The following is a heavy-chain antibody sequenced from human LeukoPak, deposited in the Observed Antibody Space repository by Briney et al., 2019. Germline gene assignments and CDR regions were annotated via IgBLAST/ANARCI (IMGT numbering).Heavy chain of an antibody. CDR1: GFTFSSYS. CDR3: ARDKGSTMVRGVIAYNWFDP. J-gene: IGHJ5*02. D-gene: IGHD3-10*01. CDR2: ISSSSSYI. V-gene: IGHV3-21*04. Sequence: GGSLRLSCAASGFTFSSYSMNWVRQAPGKGLEWVSSISSSSSYIYYADSVKGRFTISRDNAKNSLYLQMSSLRSEDTAVYYCARDKGSTMVRGVIAYNWFDPWGQGTLVTVSS.